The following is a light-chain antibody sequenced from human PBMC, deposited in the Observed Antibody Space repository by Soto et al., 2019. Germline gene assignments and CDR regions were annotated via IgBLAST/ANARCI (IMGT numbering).Light chain of an antibody. V-gene: IGKV3-11*01. CDR3: QQRSNWPPIT. J-gene: IGKJ5*01. CDR1: QSVSSY. CDR2: DAS. Sequence: EIVLTQSPGTLSLSPGKRATLSCRASQSVSSYLAWYQQKPGQAPRLLIYDASNRATGIPARFSGSGSGTDFTLTISSLEPEDFAAYYCQQRSNWPPITFGQGTRLEIK.